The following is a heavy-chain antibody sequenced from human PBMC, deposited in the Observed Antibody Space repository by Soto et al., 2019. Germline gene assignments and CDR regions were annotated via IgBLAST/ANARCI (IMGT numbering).Heavy chain of an antibody. D-gene: IGHD6-19*01. CDR2: INIDGTEK. Sequence: EVQLVESGGALVQPGGSLRLSCATSGFTFTHYWMNWVRQAPGKGLEWVANINIDGTEKYYGDSVKGRFTISRDNAKNSLYLQMDSLTDEDMAVYYCARNRGWEMLAYWGQGTLVTVSS. CDR3: ARNRGWEMLAY. J-gene: IGHJ4*02. CDR1: GFTFTHYW. V-gene: IGHV3-7*01.